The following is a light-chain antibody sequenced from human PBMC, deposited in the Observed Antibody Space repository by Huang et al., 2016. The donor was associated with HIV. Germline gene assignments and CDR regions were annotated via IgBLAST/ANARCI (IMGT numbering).Light chain of an antibody. Sequence: DIQMTQSPSSLSASVGDTVTINCRASQSIGNYLTWYQQKPGKAPRRLIYAASNLQSVVPSRFIGSGSGSDFTLTINSLLLEYFATYYCQQSPATFGQGTKLE. CDR1: QSIGNY. J-gene: IGKJ2*01. CDR2: AAS. CDR3: QQSPAT. V-gene: IGKV1-39*01.